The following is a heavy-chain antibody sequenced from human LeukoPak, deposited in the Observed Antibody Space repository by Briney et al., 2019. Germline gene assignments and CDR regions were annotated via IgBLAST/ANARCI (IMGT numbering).Heavy chain of an antibody. Sequence: SETLSLTCTVSGGSISSYYRSWIRQPPGKGLEWIGYIYYSGSTNYNPSLKSRVTISVDTSKNQFSLKLSSVTAADTAVYYCARGLADFSDYYYYGMDVWGQGTTVTVSS. V-gene: IGHV4-59*01. CDR3: ARGLADFSDYYYYGMDV. CDR1: GGSISSYY. CDR2: IYYSGST. D-gene: IGHD3-3*01. J-gene: IGHJ6*02.